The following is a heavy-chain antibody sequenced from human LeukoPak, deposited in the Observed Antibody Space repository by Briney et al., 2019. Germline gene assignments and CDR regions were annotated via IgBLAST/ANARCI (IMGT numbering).Heavy chain of an antibody. D-gene: IGHD3-22*01. CDR1: GGTFSSYA. J-gene: IGHJ3*01. Sequence: SVKVSCKASGGTFSSYAISWVRQAPGRGLEWMGRIIPILGIANYAQKFQGRVTITADKSTSTAYMELSSPRSEDTAVYYCARVSSGYYYSEVWGQGTMVTVSS. CDR2: IIPILGIA. V-gene: IGHV1-69*04. CDR3: ARVSSGYYYSEV.